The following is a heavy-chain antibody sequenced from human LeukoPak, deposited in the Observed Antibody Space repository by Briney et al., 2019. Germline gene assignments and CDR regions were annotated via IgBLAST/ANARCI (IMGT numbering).Heavy chain of an antibody. J-gene: IGHJ6*03. V-gene: IGHV4-59*01. CDR1: GGSISSYY. D-gene: IGHD3-16*01. CDR2: IYYSGYT. CDR3: ARETSQKGAHYMDV. Sequence: PSETLSLTCTVSGGSISSYYWSWIRQPPGKGRKWIGNIYYSGYTTYSPSLRSRVTISVDTSKNQFSLKLSSVPAADTAVYYCARETSQKGAHYMDVWGKGTTITISS.